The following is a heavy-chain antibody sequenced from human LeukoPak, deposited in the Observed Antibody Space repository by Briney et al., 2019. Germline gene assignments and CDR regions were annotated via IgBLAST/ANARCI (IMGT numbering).Heavy chain of an antibody. J-gene: IGHJ6*03. V-gene: IGHV4-34*01. CDR3: ARGRQDVNMVLVVMAGVSYYLDV. CDR1: GWSFSDYY. CDR2: MSPSGRS. D-gene: IGHD3-22*01. Sequence: SETLSLTCAVYGWSFSDYYWTWIRQTPGKGLEWIGEMSPSGRSNYNPSLKSRVTISVDTSKNQFPLKWRSVTAADTAVYYCARGRQDVNMVLVVMAGVSYYLDVWSKGTTVTVS.